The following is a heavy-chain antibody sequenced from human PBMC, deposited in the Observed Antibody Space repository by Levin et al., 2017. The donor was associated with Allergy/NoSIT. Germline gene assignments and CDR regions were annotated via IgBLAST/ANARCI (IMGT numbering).Heavy chain of an antibody. D-gene: IGHD3-10*01. J-gene: IGHJ4*02. CDR1: GGTFSSYA. Sequence: SVKVSCKASGGTFSSYAISWVRQAPGQGLEWMGRIIPILGIANYAQKFQGRVTITADKSTSTAYMELSSLRSEDTAVYYCARETPYGSGSKPDYWGQGTLVTVSS. CDR3: ARETPYGSGSKPDY. V-gene: IGHV1-69*04. CDR2: IIPILGIA.